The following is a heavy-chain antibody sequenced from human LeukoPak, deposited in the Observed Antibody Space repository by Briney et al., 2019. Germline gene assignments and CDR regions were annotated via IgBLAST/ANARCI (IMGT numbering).Heavy chain of an antibody. CDR2: INPNSGGT. V-gene: IGHV1-2*02. D-gene: IGHD6-6*01. Sequence: GASVKVSCKACGYTFTGYYMHWVRQAPGQGLEWMGWINPNSGGTNYAQKFQGRVTMTRDTSTSTAYMELSRLRSDDTAVYYCARAAGRSSYKYYYYYCYMDVWGKGTTVTVSS. CDR1: GYTFTGYY. CDR3: ARAAGRSSYKYYYYYCYMDV. J-gene: IGHJ6*03.